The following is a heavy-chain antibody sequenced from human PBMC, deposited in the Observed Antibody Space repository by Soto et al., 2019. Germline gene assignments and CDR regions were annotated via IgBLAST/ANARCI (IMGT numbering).Heavy chain of an antibody. D-gene: IGHD6-6*01. CDR1: GVSINSYF. J-gene: IGHJ4*02. CDR2: ISNRGRT. Sequence: SETLSLTCAVSGVSINSYFWSWVRQPPGKGLEWIGHISNRGRTNYNPSLKSRVAISVDESENQFSLKVNSVTAGDTAVYYCAREESSSSEGFDSWGRGTLVTVS. V-gene: IGHV4-59*01. CDR3: AREESSSSEGFDS.